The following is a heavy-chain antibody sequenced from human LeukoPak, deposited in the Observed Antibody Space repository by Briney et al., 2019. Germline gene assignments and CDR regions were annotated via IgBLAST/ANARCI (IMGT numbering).Heavy chain of an antibody. CDR2: ISGRTGGT. CDR1: GFTFNTDA. D-gene: IGHD5-12*01. V-gene: IGHV3-23*01. Sequence: GGSLRLSCAASGFTFNTDAMSWVRQAPGKGLEWVSAISGRTGGTYYADSVKGRFTISRDNSKSTLYLQMDSLRAEDTAVYYCAKCGNSGCHLIDYWGQGTLVTVSS. CDR3: AKCGNSGCHLIDY. J-gene: IGHJ4*02.